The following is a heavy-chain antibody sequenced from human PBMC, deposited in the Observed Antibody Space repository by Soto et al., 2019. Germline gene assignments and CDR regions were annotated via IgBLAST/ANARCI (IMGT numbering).Heavy chain of an antibody. Sequence: QVQLQESGPGLVKPSETLSLTCTVSGGSISSYYWSWIRQPPGKGLEWIGYIYYSGSTNYNPSLKSRVTISVDTSKNQFSLKLSSVTAADTAVYYCARGIYSGGSCYPYYYYYMDVWGKGTTVTVSS. J-gene: IGHJ6*03. V-gene: IGHV4-59*01. CDR1: GGSISSYY. CDR2: IYYSGST. CDR3: ARGIYSGGSCYPYYYYYMDV. D-gene: IGHD2-15*01.